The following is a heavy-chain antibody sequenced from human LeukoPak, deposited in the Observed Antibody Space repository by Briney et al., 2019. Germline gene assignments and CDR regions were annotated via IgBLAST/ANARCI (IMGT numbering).Heavy chain of an antibody. Sequence: ETLSLTCTVSGGSISSSSYYWGWIRQAPGKGLEWVANIKQDETEKFYLGSVKGRFTISRDNAKNSLYLQMNSLRVEDTALYYCVRLGSTSPGNWYKLFDQWGQGTLVTVSS. D-gene: IGHD2-2*01. CDR1: GGSISSSSYY. CDR3: VRLGSTSPGNWYKLFDQ. V-gene: IGHV3-7*03. CDR2: IKQDETEK. J-gene: IGHJ4*02.